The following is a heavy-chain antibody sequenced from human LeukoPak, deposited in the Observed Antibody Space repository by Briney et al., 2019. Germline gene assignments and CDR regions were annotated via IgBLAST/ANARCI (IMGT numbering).Heavy chain of an antibody. J-gene: IGHJ4*02. CDR2: ISAYNDNT. V-gene: IGHV1-18*01. CDR1: GYTFTSYG. CDR3: ARDAAVAGYCDY. D-gene: IGHD6-19*01. Sequence: GASVKVSCKASGYTFTSYGISWVRQAPGQGLEWMGWISAYNDNTNYAQKLQGRVTMTTDTSTSTAYMEFRSLRSDDTAVYYCARDAAVAGYCDYWGQGTLVTVSS.